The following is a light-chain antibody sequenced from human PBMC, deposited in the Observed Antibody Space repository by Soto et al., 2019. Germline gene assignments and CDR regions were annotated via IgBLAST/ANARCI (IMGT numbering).Light chain of an antibody. J-gene: IGKJ1*01. CDR3: QQYNSYS. CDR1: QSISNW. V-gene: IGKV1-5*01. Sequence: DIRMTQSPSTLPASLGDRVTITCRASQSISNWLAWYQKKPGTAPKVLIYHASNLQSGVPSRFSGSGSGTEFTLTISSLQPDDFATYYCQQYNSYSFGQGTKVDIK. CDR2: HAS.